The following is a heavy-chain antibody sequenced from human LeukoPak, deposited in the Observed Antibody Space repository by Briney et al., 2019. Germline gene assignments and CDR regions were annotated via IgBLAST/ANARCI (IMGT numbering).Heavy chain of an antibody. J-gene: IGHJ4*02. V-gene: IGHV4-59*01. CDR1: GGSFSSYY. D-gene: IGHD3-22*01. CDR3: ARDYYDSSGYYSLFGY. Sequence: SETLSLTCTVSGGSFSSYYRSWIRQPPGKGLEWIGYIYYSGSTNYNPSLKSRVTISVDTSKNQFSLKLSSVTAADTAVYYCARDYYDSSGYYSLFGYWGQGTLVTVSS. CDR2: IYYSGST.